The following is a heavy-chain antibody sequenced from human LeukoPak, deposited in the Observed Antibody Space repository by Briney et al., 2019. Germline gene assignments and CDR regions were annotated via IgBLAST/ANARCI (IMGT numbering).Heavy chain of an antibody. V-gene: IGHV3-74*01. J-gene: IGHJ4*02. D-gene: IGHD1-26*01. CDR1: GFTFSDYW. Sequence: PGGSLRLSCAASGFTFSDYWMHWVRQAPGKGLVWVSLIHSDGGTTNYADSVKGRFTISRDNAKNTVYLQMSSLRVEDTAVYYCARDIYSIAEWGQGTLVTVSS. CDR2: IHSDGGTT. CDR3: ARDIYSIAE.